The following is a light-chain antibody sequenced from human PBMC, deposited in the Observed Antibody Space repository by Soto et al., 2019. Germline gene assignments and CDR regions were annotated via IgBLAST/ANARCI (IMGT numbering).Light chain of an antibody. Sequence: QSVLTQPASVSGSPGQSITISCTGTSSDVGDYIYVSWYQHHPGKAPKLMIYDVTSRPSGVSNRFSGSKSGNTASLTISGLQAEYEADYYCSSYTPSRSYVFGTGTKVTVL. CDR2: DVT. V-gene: IGLV2-14*03. CDR1: SSDVGDYIY. CDR3: SSYTPSRSYV. J-gene: IGLJ1*01.